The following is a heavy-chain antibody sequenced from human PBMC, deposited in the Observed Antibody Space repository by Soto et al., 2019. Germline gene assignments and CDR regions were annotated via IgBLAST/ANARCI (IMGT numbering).Heavy chain of an antibody. J-gene: IGHJ4*02. CDR1: GGSFSGYY. CDR3: ARAPSTVTFDY. V-gene: IGHV4-34*01. D-gene: IGHD4-17*01. CDR2: INHSGST. Sequence: PSETLSLTCAVYGGSFSGYYWSWIRQPPGKGLEWIGEINHSGSTNYNPSLKSRVTISVDTSKNQFSLKLSSVTAADTAVYYCARAPSTVTFDYWGQGTLVTVSS.